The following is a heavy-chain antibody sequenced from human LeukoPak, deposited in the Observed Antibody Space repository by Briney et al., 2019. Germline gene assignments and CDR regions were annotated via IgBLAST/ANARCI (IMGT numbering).Heavy chain of an antibody. Sequence: TGGSLRLSCAASGFTFSSYAMHWVRQAPGKGLGWVAVISYDGSNKYYADSVKGRFTISRDNSKNTLYLQMNSLRAEDTAVYYCARDKPLGGDLDAFDIWGQGTMVTVSS. D-gene: IGHD4-17*01. CDR1: GFTFSSYA. CDR3: ARDKPLGGDLDAFDI. V-gene: IGHV3-30-3*01. J-gene: IGHJ3*02. CDR2: ISYDGSNK.